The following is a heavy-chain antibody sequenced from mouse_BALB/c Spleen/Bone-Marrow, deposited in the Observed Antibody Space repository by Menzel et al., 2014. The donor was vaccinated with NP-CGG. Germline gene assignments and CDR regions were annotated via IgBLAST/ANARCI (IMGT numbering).Heavy chain of an antibody. Sequence: DVQLVESGGGLVQPGGSRKLSCAASGFTFSSFGMHWVRQAPEKGLEWVAYISSVSSTIYYADTVKGRFTISRDNPKSTLFLQMTSLRSEDTAMYYCTRGGNWDDFDYWGQGTTLTVSS. CDR1: GFTFSSFG. V-gene: IGHV5-17*02. D-gene: IGHD4-1*01. CDR3: TRGGNWDDFDY. J-gene: IGHJ2*01. CDR2: ISSVSSTI.